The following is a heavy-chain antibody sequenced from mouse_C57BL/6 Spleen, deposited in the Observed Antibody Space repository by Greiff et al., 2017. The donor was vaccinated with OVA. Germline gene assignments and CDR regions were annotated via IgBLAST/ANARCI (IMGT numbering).Heavy chain of an antibody. D-gene: IGHD1-1*02. CDR3: ARGDYGRYYFDY. Sequence: VQLQQPGAELVMPGASVKLSCKASGYTFTSYWMHWVKQRPGQGLEWIGEIDPSDSYTNYNQKFKGKSTLTVDKSSSTAYMQLSSLTSEDSAVYYCARGDYGRYYFDYWGQGTTLTVSA. CDR1: GYTFTSYW. V-gene: IGHV1-69*01. CDR2: IDPSDSYT. J-gene: IGHJ2*01.